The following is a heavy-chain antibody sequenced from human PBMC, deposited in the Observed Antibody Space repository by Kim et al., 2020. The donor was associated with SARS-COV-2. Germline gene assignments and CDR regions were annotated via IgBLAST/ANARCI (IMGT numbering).Heavy chain of an antibody. J-gene: IGHJ4*02. V-gene: IGHV3-21*01. CDR3: ARDFDIVVVPAAMVGGYFDY. CDR1: GFTFSSYS. D-gene: IGHD2-2*01. Sequence: GGSLRLSCAASGFTFSSYSMNWVRQAPGKGLEWASSMSSSGSYIYYADSVKGRFTFSRDNAKNSLYLQMNSVRAEDTAVYYCARDFDIVVVPAAMVGGYFDYWGQGTLVTVSS. CDR2: MSSSGSYI.